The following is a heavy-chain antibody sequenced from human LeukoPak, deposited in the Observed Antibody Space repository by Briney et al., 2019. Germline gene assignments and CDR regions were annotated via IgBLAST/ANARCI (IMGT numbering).Heavy chain of an antibody. CDR3: AKMSYYYDSSAKRTLNYFDY. J-gene: IGHJ4*02. V-gene: IGHV3-23*01. Sequence: SGGALRLSCAASGFTFSTYAVNWVRQAAGKGLEWVSAISGSGGSTYYADSVKGRFTISRDNSKNTLYLQMNSLRAEDTAVYYCAKMSYYYDSSAKRTLNYFDYWGQGTLVTVSS. D-gene: IGHD3-22*01. CDR1: GFTFSTYA. CDR2: ISGSGGST.